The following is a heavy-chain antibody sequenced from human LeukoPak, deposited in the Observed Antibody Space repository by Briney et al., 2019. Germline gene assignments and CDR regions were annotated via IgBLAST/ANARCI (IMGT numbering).Heavy chain of an antibody. J-gene: IGHJ4*02. CDR1: GFIFDDYA. D-gene: IGHD2-2*01. CDR3: AKDTGPTFPTANDC. CDR2: ISGDGDDT. V-gene: IGHV3-43*02. Sequence: GGSLRLSCAASGFIFDDYAMHWVRHAPGKGLEWVSVISGDGDDTYYADSVKGRFTISRDNSKNSLYLQMNSLRNDDTALYYCAKDTGPTFPTANDCWGQGTLVTVSS.